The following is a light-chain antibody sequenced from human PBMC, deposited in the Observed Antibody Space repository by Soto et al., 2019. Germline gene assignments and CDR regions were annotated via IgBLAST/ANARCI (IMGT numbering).Light chain of an antibody. CDR1: SSNIGSNI. V-gene: IGLV1-44*01. Sequence: QAVVTQPPSASRTPGQRVTISCSGRSSNIGSNIVNWYQQLPGTAPKLLIYTNNQRPSGVPDRFSGSKSGTSASLAISGLQSEDEADYYCATWDDSLNEVLFGGGTKLTVL. CDR2: TNN. J-gene: IGLJ2*01. CDR3: ATWDDSLNEVL.